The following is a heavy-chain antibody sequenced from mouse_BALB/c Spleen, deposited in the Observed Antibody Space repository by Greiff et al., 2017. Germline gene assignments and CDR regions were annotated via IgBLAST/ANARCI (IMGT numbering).Heavy chain of an antibody. CDR2: IDPYNGGT. D-gene: IGHD3-1*01. CDR1: GYSFTGYN. Sequence: VQLQQSGPELGKPGASVKISCKASGYSFTGYNMYWVKQSHRKSLEWIGYIDPYNGGTRYNQKSKGKATLTVDKSSSTAYMHLNSLTSEDSAIYYCARMGSSGYPFFAYWGQGTLGTVSA. CDR3: ARMGSSGYPFFAY. V-gene: IGHV1S135*01. J-gene: IGHJ3*01.